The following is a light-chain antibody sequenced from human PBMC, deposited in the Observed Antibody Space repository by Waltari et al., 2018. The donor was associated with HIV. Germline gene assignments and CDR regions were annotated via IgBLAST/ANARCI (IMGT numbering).Light chain of an antibody. CDR3: QQHDYLPIT. V-gene: IGKV1-33*01. J-gene: IGKJ5*01. Sequence: DIQMTQSPSSLSASVGDRVTVTCQASQDISKYLNWYQQKPGEAPKLLIYDTSNLETGVPSRVSGSGSGTHFTFTISSLQPEDLATYYCQQHDYLPITFGQGTRLGIK. CDR2: DTS. CDR1: QDISKY.